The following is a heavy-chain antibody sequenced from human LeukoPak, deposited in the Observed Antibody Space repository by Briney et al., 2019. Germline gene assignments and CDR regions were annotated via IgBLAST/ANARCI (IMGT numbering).Heavy chain of an antibody. CDR2: LTSGGSGGVT. Sequence: PGGSLRLSCAASGFTFSTYAMSWVRQAPGKGLEWVSALTSGGSGGVTYYADSVKGRFIISRDNSKSTLYLQLSSLRAEDTAVYYCAKAMSTDHYDSRGFYRVDFDSWGQGTLVTVSS. CDR3: AKAMSTDHYDSRGFYRVDFDS. D-gene: IGHD3-22*01. V-gene: IGHV3-23*01. J-gene: IGHJ4*02. CDR1: GFTFSTYA.